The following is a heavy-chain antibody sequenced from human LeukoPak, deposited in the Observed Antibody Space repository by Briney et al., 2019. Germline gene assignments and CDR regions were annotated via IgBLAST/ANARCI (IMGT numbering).Heavy chain of an antibody. CDR2: IYSGGNT. CDR3: ARADYYDSSGYNDY. V-gene: IGHV3-53*01. CDR1: GFAASSNC. D-gene: IGHD3-22*01. J-gene: IGHJ4*02. Sequence: CSPTLSSPTSGFAASSNCVCWVRQAPGKGLEWVSVIYSGGNTYYADSVKGRFTISRDNSKNTLYLQMTSLRAEDTAVYYCARADYYDSSGYNDYWGQGTLVTVSS.